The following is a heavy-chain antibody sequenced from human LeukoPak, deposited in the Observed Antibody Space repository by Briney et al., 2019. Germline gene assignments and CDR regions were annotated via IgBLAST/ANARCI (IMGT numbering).Heavy chain of an antibody. CDR2: IRSDGDST. Sequence: GGSLRLSCVASGFTFSSYALSWVRQAPGKGLEWVSAIRSDGDSTYYTDSVKGRLTISRDNSKNTLYLQMSSLRSEDTAIYYCAKVTGDPSYWGQGTLVTVSS. D-gene: IGHD2-8*02. CDR1: GFTFSSYA. V-gene: IGHV3-23*01. CDR3: AKVTGDPSY. J-gene: IGHJ4*02.